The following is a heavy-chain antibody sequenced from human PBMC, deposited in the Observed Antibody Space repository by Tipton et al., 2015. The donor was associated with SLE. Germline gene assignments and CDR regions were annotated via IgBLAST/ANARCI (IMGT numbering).Heavy chain of an antibody. CDR3: ARDSGHNCGGDCYSDAFDI. CDR2: ISGYDGNT. Sequence: QVQLVQSGAEVKKPGASVKVSCKASGYTFTAYGITWVRQAPGQGLEWMGWISGYDGNTFYAQRFQDRVTMTTDPSTSTAYMELRSPTSDDTGVYYCARDSGHNCGGDCYSDAFDIWGQGTLVTVSS. D-gene: IGHD2-21*01. CDR1: GYTFTAYG. J-gene: IGHJ3*02. V-gene: IGHV1-18*01.